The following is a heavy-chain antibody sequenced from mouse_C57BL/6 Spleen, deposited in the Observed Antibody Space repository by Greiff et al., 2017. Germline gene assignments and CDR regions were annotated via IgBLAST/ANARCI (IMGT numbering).Heavy chain of an antibody. Sequence: EVHLVESGAELVRPGASVKLSCTASGFNIKDDYMHWVKQRPEQGLEWIGWIDPENGDTEYASKFQGKATITADTSSNTAYLQLSSLTSEDTAVYYCTTGEDYDGAWFAYWGQGTLVTVSA. CDR3: TTGEDYDGAWFAY. V-gene: IGHV14-4*01. J-gene: IGHJ3*01. D-gene: IGHD2-4*01. CDR2: IDPENGDT. CDR1: GFNIKDDY.